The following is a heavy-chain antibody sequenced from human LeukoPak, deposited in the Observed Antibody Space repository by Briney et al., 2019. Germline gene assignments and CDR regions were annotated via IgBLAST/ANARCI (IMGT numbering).Heavy chain of an antibody. CDR3: ARHQPYSSGWYPDY. J-gene: IGHJ4*02. Sequence: SETLSLTCTVSGGSISSSSYYWGWIRQPPGKGLEWIGNIYYSGSTYCNPSLKSRVTISVDTSKNQFSLKLSSVTAADKAVYYCARHQPYSSGWYPDYWGQGTLVTVSS. D-gene: IGHD6-19*01. CDR1: GGSISSSSYY. CDR2: IYYSGST. V-gene: IGHV4-39*01.